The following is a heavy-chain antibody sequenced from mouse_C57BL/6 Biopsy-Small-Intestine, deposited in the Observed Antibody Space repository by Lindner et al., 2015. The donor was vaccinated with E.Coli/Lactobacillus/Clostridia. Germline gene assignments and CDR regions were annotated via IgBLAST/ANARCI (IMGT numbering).Heavy chain of an antibody. J-gene: IGHJ2*01. D-gene: IGHD4-1*01. CDR2: ISDGGSYT. Sequence: VQLQESGGGLVKPGGSLKLSCAASGFTFSSYAMSWVRQTPEKRLEWVATISDGGSYTYYPDNVKGRFTISRDNAKNNLYLQMSHLKSEDTAMYYCARERANWDVAFDYWGQGTTLTVSS. CDR3: ARERANWDVAFDY. V-gene: IGHV5-4*01. CDR1: GFTFSSYA.